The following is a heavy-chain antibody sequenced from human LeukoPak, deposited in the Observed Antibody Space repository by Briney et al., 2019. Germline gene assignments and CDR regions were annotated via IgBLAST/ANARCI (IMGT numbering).Heavy chain of an antibody. D-gene: IGHD1-26*01. J-gene: IGHJ4*02. Sequence: SETLSLTCIVSGGSISSYYWSWIRQPPGKGLEWIGHIYYSGSTTYNPSLKSRVTISVDTSKNQFSLKLNSVTAADTAVYYCARERYSGNYYCTDYWGQGTLVTVSS. V-gene: IGHV4-59*01. CDR1: GGSISSYY. CDR2: IYYSGST. CDR3: ARERYSGNYYCTDY.